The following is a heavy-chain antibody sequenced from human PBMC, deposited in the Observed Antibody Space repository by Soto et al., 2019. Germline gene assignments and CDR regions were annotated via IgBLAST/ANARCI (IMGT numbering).Heavy chain of an antibody. CDR3: ARARVALISPGYYYYAMDA. D-gene: IGHD3-22*01. Sequence: QVQLVQSGAEVKKPGSSVKVSCEASGGTFSSYVISWVRQAPGQGLEWMGGITPMFGTANYAQKFQGRVTITADEYTRTAYMELSSLRSEDTAVYYCARARVALISPGYYYYAMDAWGQGTSVTASS. V-gene: IGHV1-69*12. CDR1: GGTFSSYV. J-gene: IGHJ6*02. CDR2: ITPMFGTA.